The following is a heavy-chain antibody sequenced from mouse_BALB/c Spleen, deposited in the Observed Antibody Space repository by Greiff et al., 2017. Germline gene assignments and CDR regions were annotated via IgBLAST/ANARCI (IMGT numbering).Heavy chain of an antibody. V-gene: IGHV5-6-3*01. CDR2: INSNGGST. Sequence: EVKLMESGGGLVQPGGSLKLSCAASGFTFSSYGMSWVRQTPDKRLELVATINSNGGSTYYPDSVKGRFTISRDNAKNTLYLQMSSLKSEDTAMYYCARDWYYNAMDYWGQGTSVTVSS. J-gene: IGHJ4*01. CDR1: GFTFSSYG. CDR3: ARDWYYNAMDY. D-gene: IGHD1-1*02.